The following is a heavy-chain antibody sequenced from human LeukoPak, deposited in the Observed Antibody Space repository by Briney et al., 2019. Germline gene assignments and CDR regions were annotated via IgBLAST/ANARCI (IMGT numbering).Heavy chain of an antibody. J-gene: IGHJ4*02. CDR2: INPNSGGT. CDR1: GCTFTGYY. CDR3: ASAPYVWANFDY. D-gene: IGHD3-16*01. Sequence: ASVKVSCKASGCTFTGYYMHWVRQAPGQGLEWMGWINPNSGGTNYAQKFQGRVTMTRDTSISTAYMELSRLRSDDTAVYYCASAPYVWANFDYWGQGTLVTVSS. V-gene: IGHV1-2*02.